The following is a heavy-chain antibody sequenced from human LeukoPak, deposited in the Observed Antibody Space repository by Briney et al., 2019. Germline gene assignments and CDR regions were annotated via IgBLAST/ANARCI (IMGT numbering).Heavy chain of an antibody. CDR1: GFTFSSYG. V-gene: IGHV3-30*18. CDR3: AKDRCGGDCRELDY. D-gene: IGHD2-21*02. J-gene: IGHJ4*02. Sequence: PGGSLRLSCAASGFTFSSYGMHWVRQAPGKGLEWVAVISYDGSNKYYADSVKGRFTISRDNSKNTLYLQTNSLRAEDTAVYYCAKDRCGGDCRELDYWGQGTLVTVSS. CDR2: ISYDGSNK.